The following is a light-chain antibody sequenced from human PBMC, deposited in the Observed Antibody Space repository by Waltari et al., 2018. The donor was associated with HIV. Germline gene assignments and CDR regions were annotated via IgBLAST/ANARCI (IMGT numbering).Light chain of an antibody. CDR3: AAWDDSLNGPV. V-gene: IGLV1-36*01. CDR1: SPNIGNNS. J-gene: IGLJ2*01. Sequence: QSVLTQPPSVSEAPRQRVTISCSGSSPNIGNNSVNWYQQPPGKAPKLLIYYDDLRPSGVSDRFSGSKSGTSASLAISGLQSEDEADYYCAAWDDSLNGPVFGGGTKLTVL. CDR2: YDD.